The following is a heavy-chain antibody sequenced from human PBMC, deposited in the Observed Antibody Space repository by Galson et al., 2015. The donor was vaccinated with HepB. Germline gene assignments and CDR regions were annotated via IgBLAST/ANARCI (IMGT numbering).Heavy chain of an antibody. D-gene: IGHD3-22*01. CDR2: INAGNGYT. V-gene: IGHV1-3*01. CDR3: ARASYYYDSSGFYY. Sequence: QGLEWMGWINAGNGYTVYSEKFQGRVSITTDTSASTAYMELSSLRSEDTAVYYCARASYYYDSSGFYYWGQGTLVSVSS. J-gene: IGHJ4*02.